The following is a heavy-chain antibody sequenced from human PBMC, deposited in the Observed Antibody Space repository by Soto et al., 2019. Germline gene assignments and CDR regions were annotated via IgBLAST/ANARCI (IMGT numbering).Heavy chain of an antibody. J-gene: IGHJ4*02. CDR3: DRVTGSGWSKPFDS. Sequence: PSETLSRTCTVSGGSISSGDYYWSWIRQPPGKGLEWIGYIHYRGSTYYNPSLKSRVTISVDTSKTQFSLKLSSVTAADTAVYYGDRVTGSGWSKPFDSWGKGTLGTVSS. CDR1: GGSISSGDYY. V-gene: IGHV4-30-4*01. D-gene: IGHD6-19*01. CDR2: IHYRGST.